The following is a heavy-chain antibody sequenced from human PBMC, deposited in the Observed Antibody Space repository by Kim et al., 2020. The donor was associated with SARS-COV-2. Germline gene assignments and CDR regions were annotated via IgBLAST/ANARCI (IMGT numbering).Heavy chain of an antibody. CDR2: ISGSGDLT. CDR3: SKFEGYGESRSRFDT. D-gene: IGHD4-17*01. CDR1: TFTFANYA. J-gene: IGHJ5*02. Sequence: GGSLRLSCAASTFTFANYAMTWVRQPPGKGLEWLSAISGSGDLTNYAASVEGRFTISRDNSKNILYLQINSMRTEDTAIYYCSKFEGYGESRSRFDTWGRGTLVIVSP. V-gene: IGHV3-23*01.